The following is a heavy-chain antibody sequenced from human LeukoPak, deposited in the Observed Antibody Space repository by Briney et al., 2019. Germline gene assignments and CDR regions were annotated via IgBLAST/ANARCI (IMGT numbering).Heavy chain of an antibody. Sequence: SETLSLTCTVSGGSISSGDYYWSWIRQPPGKGLEWIGYIYYSGSTYYNPSLKSRVTISVDTSKNQFSLKLSSVTAADTAVYYCARVPLWFGKGYFDLWGRGILVTVSS. CDR2: IYYSGST. J-gene: IGHJ2*01. D-gene: IGHD3-10*01. CDR3: ARVPLWFGKGYFDL. CDR1: GGSISSGDYY. V-gene: IGHV4-30-4*08.